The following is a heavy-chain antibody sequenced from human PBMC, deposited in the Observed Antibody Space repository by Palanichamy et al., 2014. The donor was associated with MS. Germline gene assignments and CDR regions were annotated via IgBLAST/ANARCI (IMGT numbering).Heavy chain of an antibody. D-gene: IGHD1-7*01. Sequence: QVQLAGVGPRTGEAFGDPVPHLRCLWWLHQWLLLELDPAAPRKGLEWIGYIYYTGNTNYNPSLKSRVTISVDTLTNQFSLKLSSVTAADTALYYCAREYGNYVVPDAFDIWGRGTMVTVSS. CDR2: IYYTGNT. CDR1: WLHQWLL. J-gene: IGHJ3*02. V-gene: IGHV4-59*01. CDR3: AREYGNYVVPDAFDI.